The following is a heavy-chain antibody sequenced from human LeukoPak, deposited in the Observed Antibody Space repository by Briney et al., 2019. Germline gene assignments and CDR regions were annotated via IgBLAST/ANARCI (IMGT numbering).Heavy chain of an antibody. CDR1: GGSISSYY. CDR2: IYYSGSA. D-gene: IGHD4-23*01. V-gene: IGHV4-59*01. CDR3: ARARADYGGNPEDY. J-gene: IGHJ4*02. Sequence: SETLSLTCTVSGGSISSYYWSWIRQPPGKGLEWIGYIYYSGSANYNPSLKSRVTISVDTSKNQFSLKLSSVTAADTAVYYCARARADYGGNPEDYWGQGTLVTVSS.